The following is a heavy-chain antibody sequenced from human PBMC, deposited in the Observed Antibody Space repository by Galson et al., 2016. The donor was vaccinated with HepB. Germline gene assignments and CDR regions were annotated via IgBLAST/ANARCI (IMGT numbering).Heavy chain of an antibody. CDR2: IWYDGSNE. V-gene: IGHV3-33*01. D-gene: IGHD5/OR15-5a*01. CDR3: VREMSTGEFDDGFDI. CDR1: GFPFGSYG. J-gene: IGHJ3*02. Sequence: SLRLSCAASGFPFGSYGMHWVRQAPGKGLEWVAIIWYDGSNENYADSVKGRFSISRDNSKKKLSLQMNSLRAEDTAVYYCVREMSTGEFDDGFDIWGQGTMVTVSS.